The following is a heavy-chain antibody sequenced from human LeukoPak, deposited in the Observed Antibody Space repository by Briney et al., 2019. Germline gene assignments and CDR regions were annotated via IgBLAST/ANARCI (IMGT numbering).Heavy chain of an antibody. Sequence: AGGSLRLSCAASGFPLGSYAMSWVRQGPGKGLEWVAATSSSDPGTYHADSVRGRFTISRDNSKNTLYLQMNRLRVEDAAVYYCARDRYYDSSGYYSHTNDYWGQGTLVTVSS. D-gene: IGHD3-22*01. V-gene: IGHV3-23*01. CDR1: GFPLGSYA. J-gene: IGHJ4*02. CDR2: TSSSDPGT. CDR3: ARDRYYDSSGYYSHTNDY.